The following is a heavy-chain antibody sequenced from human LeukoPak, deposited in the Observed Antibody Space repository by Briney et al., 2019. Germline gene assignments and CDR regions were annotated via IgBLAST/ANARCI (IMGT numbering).Heavy chain of an antibody. V-gene: IGHV4-61*01. J-gene: IGHJ3*02. D-gene: IGHD3-3*01. Sequence: SETLSLTCTVSGGSVSSGSYYWSWIRQPPGRGLEWIGYIYYSGSTYYNPSLKSRITISVDTSKNQFSLKLSSVTAADTAVYYCARVGVRFWEAFDIWGQGALVTVSS. CDR3: ARVGVRFWEAFDI. CDR1: GGSVSSGSYY. CDR2: IYYSGST.